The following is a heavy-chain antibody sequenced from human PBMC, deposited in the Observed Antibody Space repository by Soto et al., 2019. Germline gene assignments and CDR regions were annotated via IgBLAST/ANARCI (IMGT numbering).Heavy chain of an antibody. D-gene: IGHD5-18*01. Sequence: GGSLRLSCAASGFTFSSYAMSWVRQAPGKGLEWVSAISGSGGSTYYADSVKGRFTISGDNSKNTLYLQMNSLRAEDTAVYYCAKHIQLWVHYFDYWGQGTLVTVSS. CDR3: AKHIQLWVHYFDY. J-gene: IGHJ4*02. CDR1: GFTFSSYA. CDR2: ISGSGGST. V-gene: IGHV3-23*01.